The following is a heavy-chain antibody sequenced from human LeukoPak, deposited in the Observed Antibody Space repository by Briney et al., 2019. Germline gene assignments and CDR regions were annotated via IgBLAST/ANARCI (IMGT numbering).Heavy chain of an antibody. J-gene: IGHJ4*02. CDR2: ITSRDGTT. D-gene: IGHD3-22*01. CDR3: ARDRPNYYGSDGHYYRRDGDY. CDR1: GFTFSSYA. Sequence: GGSLRLSCAASGFTFSSYAMSWVRQAPGRGLEWVSSITSRDGTTYYAGSVRGRFTISRDNSKNTLYLQMNSLRVEDTAVYFCARDRPNYYGSDGHYYRRDGDYWGQGTLVTVSS. V-gene: IGHV3-23*01.